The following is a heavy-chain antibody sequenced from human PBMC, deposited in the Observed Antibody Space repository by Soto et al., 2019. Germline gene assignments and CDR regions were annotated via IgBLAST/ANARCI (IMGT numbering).Heavy chain of an antibody. Sequence: SETLSLTCAVSSGSISSSNWWSWVRQPPGKGLEWIGEIYHSGSTNYNPSLKSRVTISVDKSKNQFSLKLSSVTAADTAVYYCARARVVPAAIKRRAFDIWGQGTMVTVSS. V-gene: IGHV4-4*02. D-gene: IGHD2-2*01. CDR2: IYHSGST. J-gene: IGHJ3*02. CDR3: ARARVVPAAIKRRAFDI. CDR1: SGSISSSNW.